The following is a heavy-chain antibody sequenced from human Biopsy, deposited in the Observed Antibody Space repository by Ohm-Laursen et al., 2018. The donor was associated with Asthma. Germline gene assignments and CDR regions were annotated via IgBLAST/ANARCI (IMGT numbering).Heavy chain of an antibody. J-gene: IGHJ4*02. CDR1: GFTFSNYG. CDR3: AKEVFPGWELRRGPDS. V-gene: IGHV3-30*18. D-gene: IGHD1-26*01. CDR2: ISFDGTNR. Sequence: SLRLSCAASGFTFSNYGMHWVRQAPGKGLDWVAVISFDGTNRNYTDSVKGRFTISRDNSRNTLHLEMNSLRAEDMAVYFCAKEVFPGWELRRGPDSWGQGTLVTVSS.